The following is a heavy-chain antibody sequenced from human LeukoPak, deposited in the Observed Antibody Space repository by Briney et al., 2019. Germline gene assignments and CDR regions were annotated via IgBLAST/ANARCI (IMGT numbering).Heavy chain of an antibody. Sequence: GGSLRLSCAASGFTFDAYAMHWVRQAPGKGLEWVSGISWNSGSIGYADSVKGRFTISRDNAKNSLYLQMNSLRAEDTALYYCVCGGRNYYDSSGYYAEYRYWGQGTLVTVSS. CDR2: ISWNSGSI. CDR1: GFTFDAYA. V-gene: IGHV3-9*01. CDR3: VCGGRNYYDSSGYYAEYRY. D-gene: IGHD3-22*01. J-gene: IGHJ4*02.